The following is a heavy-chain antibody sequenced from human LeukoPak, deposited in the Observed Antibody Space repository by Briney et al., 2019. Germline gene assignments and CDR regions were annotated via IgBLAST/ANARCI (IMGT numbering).Heavy chain of an antibody. CDR3: ARARSGSVY. D-gene: IGHD3-22*01. CDR1: GGSISSYY. J-gene: IGHJ4*02. Sequence: SETLSLTCTVSGGSISSYYWSWIRQPPGKGLKWIGYIYYSGSTNYNPSLKSRVTISVDTSKNQFSLKLSSVTAADTAVYYCARARSGSVYWGQGTLVTVSS. V-gene: IGHV4-59*12. CDR2: IYYSGST.